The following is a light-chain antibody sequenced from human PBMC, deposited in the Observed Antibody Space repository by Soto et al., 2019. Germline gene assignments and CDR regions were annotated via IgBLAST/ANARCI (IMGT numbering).Light chain of an antibody. CDR1: QSVGGN. V-gene: IGKV3-15*01. J-gene: IGKJ2*01. Sequence: ETVMTQSPVTLSVSPGERATLSCRASQSVGGNVAWYQQKPGQAPRLLLYATSTRATGIPARFSGSGSRTEFTLTISSLQSEDSAVYFCQQYSDWPTYTFGQGTKLESK. CDR3: QQYSDWPTYT. CDR2: ATS.